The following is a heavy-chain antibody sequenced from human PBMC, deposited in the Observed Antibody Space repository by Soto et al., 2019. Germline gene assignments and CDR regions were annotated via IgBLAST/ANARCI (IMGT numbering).Heavy chain of an antibody. CDR2: IDKVGTDS. CDR3: AGGRFGPDV. D-gene: IGHD3-10*01. CDR1: EFTFSGRS. V-gene: IGHV3-74*01. Sequence: EVQLVESGGGLVQPGGSLRLSCAASEFTFSGRSVHWVRQAPGKGLVWVSGIDKVGTDSTYADSVKGRFTSARDNAKNTCYLQSNSVRVEDMAVYYCAGGRFGPDVWGKGTTVTVS. J-gene: IGHJ6*03.